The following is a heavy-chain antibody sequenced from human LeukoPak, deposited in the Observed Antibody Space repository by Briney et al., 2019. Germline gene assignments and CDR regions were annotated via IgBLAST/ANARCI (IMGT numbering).Heavy chain of an antibody. J-gene: IGHJ6*02. D-gene: IGHD6-6*01. CDR2: INSDGSST. CDR1: GFTFSSYW. Sequence: GGSLRLSCAASGFTFSSYWMHWVRQAPGKGLVWVSRINSDGSSTSYADSVKGRFTISRDNAKNTLYLQMNSLRAEDTAVYYCARAEYSSSPDVWGQGTTVTVSS. CDR3: ARAEYSSSPDV. V-gene: IGHV3-74*01.